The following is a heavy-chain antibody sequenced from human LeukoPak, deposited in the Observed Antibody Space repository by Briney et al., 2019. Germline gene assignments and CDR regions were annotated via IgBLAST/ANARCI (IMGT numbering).Heavy chain of an antibody. V-gene: IGHV3-9*01. J-gene: IGHJ6*02. Sequence: GGSLRLSCAASGFTFSSYAMSWVRQAPGKGLEWVSGISWQSNTRKYADSVRGRFTISRDNAKNSLYLQMNSLKLEDTALYYCVKDRDFWSGLDVWGQGTMVTVS. CDR1: GFTFSSYA. D-gene: IGHD3-3*01. CDR2: ISWQSNTR. CDR3: VKDRDFWSGLDV.